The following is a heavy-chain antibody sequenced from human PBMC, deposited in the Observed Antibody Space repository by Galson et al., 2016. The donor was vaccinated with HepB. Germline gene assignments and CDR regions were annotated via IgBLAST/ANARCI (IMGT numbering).Heavy chain of an antibody. CDR2: ISGHDDK. CDR3: IHSSDLHHAFDI. D-gene: IGHD2-21*02. J-gene: IGHJ3*02. Sequence: PALVKPTQTLTLTCTFSGFSLSTTGVDVGWIRQPPGMTLEWLALISGHDDKRYTPSLQSRLTIPKDTSKQQVLLTMPNVYHVDTATYYCIHSSDLHHAFDIWGQGTSVSVSS. V-gene: IGHV2-5*01. CDR1: GFSLSTTGVD.